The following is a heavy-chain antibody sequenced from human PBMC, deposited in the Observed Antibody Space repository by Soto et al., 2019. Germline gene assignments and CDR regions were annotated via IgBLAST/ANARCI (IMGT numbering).Heavy chain of an antibody. CDR1: GFTFDDYG. Sequence: GGSLRLSCAASGFTFDDYGMSWVRQAPGKGLEWVSGINWNGGSTGYADSVKGRFTISRDNAKNSLYLQMNSLRAEDTALYYCARGVAAAGTEPFRKHYYYGMDVWGQGTTVTVSS. CDR2: INWNGGST. J-gene: IGHJ6*02. CDR3: ARGVAAAGTEPFRKHYYYGMDV. V-gene: IGHV3-20*04. D-gene: IGHD6-13*01.